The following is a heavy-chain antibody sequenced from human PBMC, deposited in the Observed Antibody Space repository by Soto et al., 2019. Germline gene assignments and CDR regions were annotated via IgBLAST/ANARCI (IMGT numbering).Heavy chain of an antibody. J-gene: IGHJ6*02. CDR1: GYTFTSYY. CDR2: INPSGGNT. D-gene: IGHD3-10*01. Sequence: ASVKVSCKASGYTFTSYYMHWVRQAPGQGLEWMGIINPSGGNTSYAQKFQGRVTMTRDTSTSTVYMELSSLRSEDTAVYYCARDKYVLLWFGELSYGMDVWGQGTTVTVSS. CDR3: ARDKYVLLWFGELSYGMDV. V-gene: IGHV1-46*01.